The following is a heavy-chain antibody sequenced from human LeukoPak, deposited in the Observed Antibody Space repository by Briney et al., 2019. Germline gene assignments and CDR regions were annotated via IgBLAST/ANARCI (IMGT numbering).Heavy chain of an antibody. J-gene: IGHJ6*02. CDR3: ARDVRSSIVYYGMDV. CDR1: GGTFSSYA. D-gene: IGHD2-15*01. Sequence: SVKVSCKASGGTFSSYAISWVRQAPGQGLEWMGGVIPIFGTANYAQKFQGRVTITADESTSTAYMELSSLRSEDTAVYYCARDVRSSIVYYGMDVWGQGTTVTVSS. V-gene: IGHV1-69*13. CDR2: VIPIFGTA.